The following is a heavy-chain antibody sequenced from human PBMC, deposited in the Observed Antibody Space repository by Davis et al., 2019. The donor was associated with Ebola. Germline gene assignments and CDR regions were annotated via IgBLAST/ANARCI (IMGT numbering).Heavy chain of an antibody. D-gene: IGHD3-10*01. J-gene: IGHJ6*04. CDR3: AKDYGWFGELSSPFYYYGMDV. CDR2: ISYDGSNK. Sequence: GESLKISCVASGLTFSSYGMHWVRQAPGKGLEWVAVISYDGSNKYYADSVKGRFTISRDNSKNTLYLQMNSLRAEDTAVYYCAKDYGWFGELSSPFYYYGMDVWGKGTTVTVSS. V-gene: IGHV3-30*18. CDR1: GLTFSSYG.